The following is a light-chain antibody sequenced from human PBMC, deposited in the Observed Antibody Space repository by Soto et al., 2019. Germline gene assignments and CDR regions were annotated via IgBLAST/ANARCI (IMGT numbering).Light chain of an antibody. CDR3: QARDSNTVV. Sequence: SYELTQPPSVSVSPGQTASITCSGDKLGDKYACWYQQKPGQSPVVVIYQDTKRPSGIPERFSGSNSGNTATLTISGTQAMDEADYYCQARDSNTVVFGGGTKLTV. V-gene: IGLV3-1*01. J-gene: IGLJ2*01. CDR2: QDT. CDR1: KLGDKY.